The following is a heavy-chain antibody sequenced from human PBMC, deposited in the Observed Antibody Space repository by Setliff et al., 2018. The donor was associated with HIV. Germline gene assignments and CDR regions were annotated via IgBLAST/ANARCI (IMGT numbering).Heavy chain of an antibody. D-gene: IGHD4-17*01. Sequence: SETLSLTCTVSGDSISSNNYYWGWIRQPPGKGPEWIGSIFYSETVYYGGRTYYSPSLRSRVTISKDTSKNQFSLNLRSVTAADTAVYYCARDPPGYGDSKDYWGQGKLVTVSS. CDR3: ARDPPGYGDSKDY. V-gene: IGHV4-39*07. CDR2: IFYSETVYYGGRT. CDR1: GDSISSNNYY. J-gene: IGHJ4*02.